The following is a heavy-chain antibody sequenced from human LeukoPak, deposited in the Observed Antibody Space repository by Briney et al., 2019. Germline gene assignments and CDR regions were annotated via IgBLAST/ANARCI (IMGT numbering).Heavy chain of an antibody. J-gene: IGHJ2*01. D-gene: IGHD3-10*01. CDR1: GFTFSSYG. CDR3: AKERGGQDWYFDL. V-gene: IGHV3-30*18. CDR2: ISYDGSNK. Sequence: GGSLRLSCAASGFTFSSYGMHWVRQAPGKGLEWVAVISYDGSNKYYADSVKGRFTISRDNSKNTLYLQMNSLRAEDTAVYYCAKERGGQDWYFDLWGRGALVTVSS.